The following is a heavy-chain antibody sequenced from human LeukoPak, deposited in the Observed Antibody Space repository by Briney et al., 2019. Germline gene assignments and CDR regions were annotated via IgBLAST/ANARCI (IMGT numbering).Heavy chain of an antibody. V-gene: IGHV4-30-4*01. CDR2: IYYTGST. J-gene: IGHJ4*02. Sequence: PSETLSLTCTVSGGSISSGDYFWTWIRQPPGKGLEWIGYIYYTGSTYYNPSLKSRVSMSLDTSENQFSLRLNSVTAADTAAYYCARVYYYDSSGFYFAYWGQGTLVTVSS. CDR1: GGSISSGDYF. CDR3: ARVYYYDSSGFYFAY. D-gene: IGHD3-22*01.